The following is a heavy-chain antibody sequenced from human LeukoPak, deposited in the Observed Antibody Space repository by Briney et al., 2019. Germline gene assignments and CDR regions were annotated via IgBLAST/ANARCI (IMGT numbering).Heavy chain of an antibody. CDR1: GFTFSSYS. CDR3: AKGGRDTSKYYFDY. D-gene: IGHD1-26*01. V-gene: IGHV3-48*04. J-gene: IGHJ4*02. Sequence: GGSLRLSCAASGFTFSSYSMNWVRQAPGKGLEWVSYISSSSSTIYYADSVKGRFTISRDHAKNSLYLQMNSLRVEDTAVYYCAKGGRDTSKYYFDYWGQGTQVTVSS. CDR2: ISSSSSTI.